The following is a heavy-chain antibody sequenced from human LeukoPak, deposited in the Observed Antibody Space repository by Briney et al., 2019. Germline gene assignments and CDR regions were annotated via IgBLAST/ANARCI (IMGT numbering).Heavy chain of an antibody. D-gene: IGHD2-15*01. V-gene: IGHV4-4*07. CDR3: AREYCSGGSCYSYYYYNYMDV. J-gene: IGHJ6*03. CDR1: GGSISNLY. CDR2: IYVSGRI. Sequence: SETLSLTCSVSGGSISNLYLSWIRQPAGKGLEWIGRIYVSGRIDYNPSLRSRVTISVDTSKNQFSLKLSSVTAADTAVYYCAREYCSGGSCYSYYYYNYMDVWGKGTTVTVSS.